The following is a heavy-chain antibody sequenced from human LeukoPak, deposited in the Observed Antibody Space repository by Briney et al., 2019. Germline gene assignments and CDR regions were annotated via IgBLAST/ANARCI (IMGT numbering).Heavy chain of an antibody. J-gene: IGHJ4*02. Sequence: PSETLSLTCTVSGGSISSSSYYWGWIRQPPGKGLEWIGSIYYSGSTYYNPSLKSRVTISVDTSKNQFSLKLSSVTAADTAVYYCAKDYGDRSMRIFDYWGQGTLVTVSS. V-gene: IGHV4-39*02. CDR2: IYYSGST. D-gene: IGHD4-17*01. CDR1: GGSISSSSYY. CDR3: AKDYGDRSMRIFDY.